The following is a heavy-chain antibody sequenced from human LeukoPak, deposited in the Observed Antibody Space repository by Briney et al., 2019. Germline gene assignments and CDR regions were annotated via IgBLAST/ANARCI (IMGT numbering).Heavy chain of an antibody. D-gene: IGHD2-15*01. CDR1: GGSISSYY. CDR3: ASSSRGYCSGGSCYRYYMDV. V-gene: IGHV4-59*01. J-gene: IGHJ6*03. CDR2: IYYSGST. Sequence: SETLSLTCTVPGGSISSYYWSWIRQPPGKGLEWIGYIYYSGSTNYNPSLKSRVTISVDTSKNQFSLKLSSVTAADTAVYYCASSSRGYCSGGSCYRYYMDVWSKGTTVTVSS.